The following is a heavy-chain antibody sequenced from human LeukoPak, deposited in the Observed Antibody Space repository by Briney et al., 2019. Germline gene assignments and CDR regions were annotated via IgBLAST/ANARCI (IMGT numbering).Heavy chain of an antibody. V-gene: IGHV4-30-4*08. CDR1: GGSISSGDYY. Sequence: SQTLSLTCTVSGGSISSGDYYWSWIRQPPGKGLEWIGYIYYSGSTYYNPSLKSRVTISVDTSKNQFSLKLSSVTAADTAVYYCARQHDYGDYWFDPRGQGTLVTVSS. D-gene: IGHD4-17*01. J-gene: IGHJ5*02. CDR3: ARQHDYGDYWFDP. CDR2: IYYSGST.